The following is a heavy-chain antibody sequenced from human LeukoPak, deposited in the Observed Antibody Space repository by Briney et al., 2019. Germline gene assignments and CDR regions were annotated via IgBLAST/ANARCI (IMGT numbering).Heavy chain of an antibody. J-gene: IGHJ4*02. D-gene: IGHD6-19*01. Sequence: GGSLRLSCAASGFTSSSYGMNWVRQAPGKGLEWVAVIWHDGSNKHYADSVKGRFTISRDNSENTLYLQMNSLRAEDTAVYYCARCLYSSGWGGSDCWGQGTLVTVSS. CDR2: IWHDGSNK. CDR1: GFTSSSYG. V-gene: IGHV3-33*01. CDR3: ARCLYSSGWGGSDC.